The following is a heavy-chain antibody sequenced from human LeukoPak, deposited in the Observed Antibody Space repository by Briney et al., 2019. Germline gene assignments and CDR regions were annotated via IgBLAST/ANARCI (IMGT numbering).Heavy chain of an antibody. CDR2: VYHSGST. CDR1: GDAISSSNW. Sequence: PSETLSLTCSVSGDAISSSNWWTWVLQPPQEGLEGIGEVYHSGSTNYNPSLKSRIYMSVDKSQNRFSLRLTSVTAADTAVYFCARVSGSGLYFKSFDPWGQGTLVIVSS. V-gene: IGHV4-4*02. J-gene: IGHJ5*01. D-gene: IGHD3-10*01. CDR3: ARVSGSGLYFKSFDP.